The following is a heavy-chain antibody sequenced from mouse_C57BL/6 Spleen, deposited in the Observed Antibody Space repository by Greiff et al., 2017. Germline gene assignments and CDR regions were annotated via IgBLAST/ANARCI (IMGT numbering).Heavy chain of an antibody. CDR1: GYTFTDYN. J-gene: IGHJ4*01. CDR3: ARWRGSSSLYYAMDY. CDR2: INPNNGGT. D-gene: IGHD1-1*01. V-gene: IGHV1-18*01. Sequence: EVKLVESGPELVKPGASVKIPCKASGYTFTDYNMDWVKQSHGKSLEWIGDINPNNGGTIYNQKFKGKATLTVDKSSSTAYMELRSLTSEDTAVYYCARWRGSSSLYYAMDYWGQGTSVTVSS.